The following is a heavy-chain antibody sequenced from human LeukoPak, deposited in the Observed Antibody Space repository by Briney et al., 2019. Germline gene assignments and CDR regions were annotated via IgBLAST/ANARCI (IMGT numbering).Heavy chain of an antibody. Sequence: PGGSLRLSCAASGFTFDDYGMSWVRQAPGKGLEWVSGINWNGGSTTYADSVKGRFTISRDNAKNSLYLQMNSLRVEDTAVYYCAKSGYNRFDYWGQGTLVTVSS. V-gene: IGHV3-20*04. CDR3: AKSGYNRFDY. CDR2: INWNGGST. CDR1: GFTFDDYG. J-gene: IGHJ4*02. D-gene: IGHD5-24*01.